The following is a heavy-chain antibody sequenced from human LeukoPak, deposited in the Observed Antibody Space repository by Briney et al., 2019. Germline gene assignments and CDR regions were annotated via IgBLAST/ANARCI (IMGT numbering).Heavy chain of an antibody. CDR2: INHSGST. J-gene: IGHJ4*02. CDR1: GGSFSGHY. V-gene: IGHV4-34*01. Sequence: SETLSLTCVVYGGSFSGHYWSWIRQPPGKGLEWIGEINHSGSTNYNPSLKSRVTISIDTSKNQFSLRLSSVTAADTAVYYCARGNYYFDYWGQGTLVTVSS. CDR3: ARGNYYFDY.